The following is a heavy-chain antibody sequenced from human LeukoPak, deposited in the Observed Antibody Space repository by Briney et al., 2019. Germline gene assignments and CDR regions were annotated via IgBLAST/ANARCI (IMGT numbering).Heavy chain of an antibody. J-gene: IGHJ3*02. CDR2: ISRSSAYI. CDR3: ASFPPYMVRTDAFDI. Sequence: PGGSLRLSCAASGFTFSDYYMNWVRQAPGKGLEWVSSISRSSAYIYYADSVKGRFTISRDNAKNSLYLQMNSLRAEDTAVYYCASFPPYMVRTDAFDIWGQGTMVTVSS. CDR1: GFTFSDYY. D-gene: IGHD3-10*01. V-gene: IGHV3-21*01.